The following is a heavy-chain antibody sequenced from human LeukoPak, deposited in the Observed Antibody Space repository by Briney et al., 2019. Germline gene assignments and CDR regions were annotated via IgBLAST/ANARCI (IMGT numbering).Heavy chain of an antibody. V-gene: IGHV3-7*01. D-gene: IGHD5-24*01. J-gene: IGHJ4*02. CDR3: ARWRWQQSEFDH. CDR1: GFTLTSYS. CDR2: MKQDGSDE. Sequence: PGGSLRLSCAASGFTLTSYSMSWVRHAPGGGLEWVASMKQDGSDEYNVDSVKGRFTISRDNDKNSLYLQMNSLGAEDTAVYYCARWRWQQSEFDHWGQGTLVTGPS.